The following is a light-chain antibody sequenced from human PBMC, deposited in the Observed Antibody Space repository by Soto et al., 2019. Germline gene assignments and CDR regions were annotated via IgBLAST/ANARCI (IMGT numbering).Light chain of an antibody. V-gene: IGLV2-11*01. CDR2: DVS. CDR3: CSYAGRYTYV. J-gene: IGLJ1*01. Sequence: QSALTQPRSVSGSPGQSVSISCTGTSSDVGGYNYVSWYQQHPGKAPKVMIYDVSKRPSGVPDRLSGSKSGNTASLTISGLQSEDEADYYCCSYAGRYTYVFGTGTKVTV. CDR1: SSDVGGYNY.